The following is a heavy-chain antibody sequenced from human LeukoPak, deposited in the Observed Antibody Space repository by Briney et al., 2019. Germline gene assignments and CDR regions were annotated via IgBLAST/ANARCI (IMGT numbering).Heavy chain of an antibody. CDR2: IYHSGST. D-gene: IGHD6-13*01. Sequence: PSETLSLTCTVSGDSISSYYWSWIRQPPGKGLEWIGYIYHSGSTNYNPSLKSRVTISADTSKGQFSLKLASVTAADTAVYYCATGYSSTWYYFDYWGQGTLVTVSS. V-gene: IGHV4-59*01. CDR1: GDSISSYY. CDR3: ATGYSSTWYYFDY. J-gene: IGHJ4*02.